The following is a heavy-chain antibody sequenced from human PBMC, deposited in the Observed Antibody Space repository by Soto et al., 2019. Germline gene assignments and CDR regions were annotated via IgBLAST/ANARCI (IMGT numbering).Heavy chain of an antibody. V-gene: IGHV3-21*01. J-gene: IGHJ4*02. CDR1: GFTFSSYS. Sequence: EVQLVESGGGLVKPGGSLRLSCAASGFTFSSYSMNWVRQAPGEGLEWVSSISSSSSYIYYADSVKGRFTISRDNAKNSLYLQMNSLRAEDTAVYYCAREGYNWNYKGDYWGQGTLVTVSS. CDR3: AREGYNWNYKGDY. CDR2: ISSSSSYI. D-gene: IGHD1-7*01.